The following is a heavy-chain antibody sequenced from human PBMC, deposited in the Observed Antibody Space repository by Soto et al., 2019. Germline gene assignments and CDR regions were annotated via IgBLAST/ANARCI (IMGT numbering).Heavy chain of an antibody. CDR1: GGTFSSYA. Sequence: SVKVSCKASGGTFSSYAISWVRQAPGQGLEWMGGIIPIFGTANYAQKFQGRVTITADESTSTAYMELSSLRSEDTAVYYCAREVITARQGHYYYYGMDVWGQGTTVTLSS. CDR2: IIPIFGTA. CDR3: AREVITARQGHYYYYGMDV. V-gene: IGHV1-69*13. D-gene: IGHD6-6*01. J-gene: IGHJ6*02.